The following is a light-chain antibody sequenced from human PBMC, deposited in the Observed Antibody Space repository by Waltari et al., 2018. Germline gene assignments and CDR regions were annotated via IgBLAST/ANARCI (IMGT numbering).Light chain of an antibody. CDR1: QDIRNY. CDR2: AAS. CDR3: QQYKTYPIT. J-gene: IGKJ5*01. V-gene: IGKV1-16*02. Sequence: IQMTQSPSSLSASVGERVSITCRASQDIRNYLAWFQHKPGEAPKPLIYAASSLQSGVPSNFSGSGSGTDFTLTISSLQPEDFATYYCQQYKTYPITFGQGTRLEI.